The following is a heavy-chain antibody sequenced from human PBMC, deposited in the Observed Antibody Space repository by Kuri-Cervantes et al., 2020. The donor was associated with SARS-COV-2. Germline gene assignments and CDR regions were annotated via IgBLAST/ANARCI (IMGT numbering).Heavy chain of an antibody. D-gene: IGHD1-1*01. CDR3: TRNEEGLHSASDY. V-gene: IGHV3-23*01. Sequence: GESLKISCAASGFTFGTFAMTWVRHAPGKGLEWVSTISASGLSTYYADSLQGRLTISRDNSQNSVELHMISLRAEDAAMYFCTRNEEGLHSASDYWGQGTLVTVSS. CDR2: ISASGLST. J-gene: IGHJ4*02. CDR1: GFTFGTFA.